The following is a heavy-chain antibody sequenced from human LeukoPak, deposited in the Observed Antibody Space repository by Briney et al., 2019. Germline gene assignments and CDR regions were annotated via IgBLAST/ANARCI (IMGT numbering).Heavy chain of an antibody. Sequence: PGGSLRLSWAASGFFFSSYAMSWVRQAPGKGLGWVSAISGSGGSTNYADSVKGRFTISRDNAKNSLYPQMNSLRAKDTAVYYCARVSLTYYDILTTEFDYWGQGTLVTVSS. CDR3: ARVSLTYYDILTTEFDY. CDR1: GFFFSSYA. CDR2: ISGSGGST. D-gene: IGHD3-9*01. V-gene: IGHV3-23*01. J-gene: IGHJ4*02.